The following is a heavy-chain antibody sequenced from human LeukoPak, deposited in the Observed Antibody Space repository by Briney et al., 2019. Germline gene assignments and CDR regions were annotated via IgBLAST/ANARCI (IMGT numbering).Heavy chain of an antibody. CDR3: ARAGIAARPSERDYYYYYMDV. CDR1: GFTFSSYG. J-gene: IGHJ6*03. Sequence: GGSLRLSCAASGFTFSSYGMHWVRQAPGKGLEWVAFIRYDGSNKYYADSVKGRFTISRDNAKNSLYLQMNSLRAEDTAVYYCARAGIAARPSERDYYYYYMDVWGKGTTVTVSS. CDR2: IRYDGSNK. V-gene: IGHV3-30*02. D-gene: IGHD6-6*01.